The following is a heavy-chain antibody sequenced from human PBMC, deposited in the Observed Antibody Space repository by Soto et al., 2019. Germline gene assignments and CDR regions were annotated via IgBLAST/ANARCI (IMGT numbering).Heavy chain of an antibody. D-gene: IGHD6-19*01. Sequence: ASVNVSCKASGGTFSSYAISWVLQAPGQGLEWMGGIIPIFGTANYAQKFQGRVTITADESTSTAYMELSSLRSEDTAVYYCARAAYGSPNWFDRWGQGTLVTVSS. V-gene: IGHV1-69*13. CDR3: ARAAYGSPNWFDR. CDR2: IIPIFGTA. CDR1: GGTFSSYA. J-gene: IGHJ5*02.